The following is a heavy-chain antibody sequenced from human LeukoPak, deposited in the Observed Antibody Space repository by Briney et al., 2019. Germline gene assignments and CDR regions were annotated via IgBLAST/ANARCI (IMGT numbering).Heavy chain of an antibody. D-gene: IGHD6-13*01. CDR2: IYTSGST. V-gene: IGHV4-4*07. CDR1: GGSISSYY. CDR3: ARVNSWFFDH. J-gene: IGHJ4*02. Sequence: SETLSLTCTVSGGSISSYYWSWIRQPAGKGLEWIGRIYTSGSTNYNPSLKSRVTMSVATSKNQFSLKLRSVTAADTAVYYWARVNSWFFDHWGQGTLVTVSS.